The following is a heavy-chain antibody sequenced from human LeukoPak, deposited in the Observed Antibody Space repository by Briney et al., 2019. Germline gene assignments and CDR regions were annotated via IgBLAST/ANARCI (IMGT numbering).Heavy chain of an antibody. Sequence: PGGSLRLSCAASGFTFSSYSMNWVRQAPGKGLEWVSSISSSSSYIYYADSVKGRFTISRDNAKNSLYLQMNSLRAEDTAVYYCARDFEGRCSGGSCYSAYYYYMDVWGKGTTVTISS. D-gene: IGHD2-15*01. CDR1: GFTFSSYS. CDR2: ISSSSSYI. CDR3: ARDFEGRCSGGSCYSAYYYYMDV. V-gene: IGHV3-21*01. J-gene: IGHJ6*03.